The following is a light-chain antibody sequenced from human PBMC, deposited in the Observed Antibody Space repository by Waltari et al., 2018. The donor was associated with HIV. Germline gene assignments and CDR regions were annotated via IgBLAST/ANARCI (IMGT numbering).Light chain of an antibody. CDR3: LQHNSYPLIT. Sequence: DIQMTQSPSSLSASVGDRVTVTCRASQGVRNELAWFQQQPGQAPQRLIYAASHLQSGVPSRFSGSGSETYFTLTITDLQPEDSATYFCLQHNSYPLITFGQGTRLEI. V-gene: IGKV1-17*02. CDR1: QGVRNE. CDR2: AAS. J-gene: IGKJ5*01.